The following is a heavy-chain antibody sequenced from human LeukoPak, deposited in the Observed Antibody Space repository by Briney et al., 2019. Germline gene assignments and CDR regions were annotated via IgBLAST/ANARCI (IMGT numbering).Heavy chain of an antibody. CDR2: IIPIFGTA. V-gene: IGHV1-69*13. D-gene: IGHD3-22*01. CDR3: ARAYYYDSSGYWAFDAFDI. CDR1: GGTFSSYA. J-gene: IGHJ3*02. Sequence: ASVKVSCKASGGTFSSYAISWVRQAPGQGLEWMGGIIPIFGTANYAQKFQGRVTITADESTSTAYMEPSSLRSEDTAVYYCARAYYYDSSGYWAFDAFDIWGQGTMVTVSS.